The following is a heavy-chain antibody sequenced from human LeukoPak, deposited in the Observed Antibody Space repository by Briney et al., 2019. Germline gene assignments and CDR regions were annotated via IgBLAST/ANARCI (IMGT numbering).Heavy chain of an antibody. J-gene: IGHJ4*02. D-gene: IGHD6-19*01. V-gene: IGHV3-48*01. Sequence: GGSLRLSCAASEFTFSNYNMNWVRRAPGKGLEWVSYITGSGSTIYYADSVKGRFTISRDNARNSLYLQMDSLRAGDTAIYYCEREQTYSSSWFTNCDYWGQGTMVTVSS. CDR1: EFTFSNYN. CDR2: ITGSGSTI. CDR3: EREQTYSSSWFTNCDY.